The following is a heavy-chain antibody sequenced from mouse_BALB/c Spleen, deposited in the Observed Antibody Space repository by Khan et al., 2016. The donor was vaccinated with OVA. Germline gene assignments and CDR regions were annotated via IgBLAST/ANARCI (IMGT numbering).Heavy chain of an antibody. CDR2: INPSNGYT. D-gene: IGHD2-14*01. J-gene: IGHJ3*01. CDR3: ERDAGYYRNDGWFAY. V-gene: IGHV1-4*01. CDR1: GYTFTSYT. Sequence: QVQLKESGAELARPGASVKMSCKASGYTFTSYTIHWIKLRPGQGLEWIGYINPSNGYTNYNQKFKDKATLTADKSSTTAYMQLSSLTSDDSAVYTRERDAGYYRNDGWFAYWGQGTLVTVSA.